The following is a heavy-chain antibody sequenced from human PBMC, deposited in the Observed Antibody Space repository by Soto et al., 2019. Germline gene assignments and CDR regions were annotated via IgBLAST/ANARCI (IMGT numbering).Heavy chain of an antibody. V-gene: IGHV1-69*13. D-gene: IGHD3-22*01. CDR2: IIPIFGTA. CDR1: GGTFSSYA. CDR3: ARGSNRLVVITPFDY. Sequence: SVKVSCKASGGTFSSYAISWVRQAPGQGLEWMGGIIPIFGTANYAQKFQGRVTITADESTSTAYMELSSLRSEDTAVYYCARGSNRLVVITPFDYWGQGTLVTVSS. J-gene: IGHJ4*02.